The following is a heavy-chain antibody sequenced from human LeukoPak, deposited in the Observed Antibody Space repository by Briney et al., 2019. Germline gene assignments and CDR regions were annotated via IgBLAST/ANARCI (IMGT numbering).Heavy chain of an antibody. Sequence: GGSLRLSCAASGFTFSSYAMSWFRQAPGKGLDWVGFIRSKTYGGTTGYAASVKDTFTISRDDSKSVVYLQMNSLKTEDTAFYYCTRGVGQQLIPPDYWGQGTLVTVSS. J-gene: IGHJ4*02. CDR3: TRGVGQQLIPPDY. CDR1: GFTFSSYA. V-gene: IGHV3-49*03. CDR2: IRSKTYGGTT. D-gene: IGHD6-13*01.